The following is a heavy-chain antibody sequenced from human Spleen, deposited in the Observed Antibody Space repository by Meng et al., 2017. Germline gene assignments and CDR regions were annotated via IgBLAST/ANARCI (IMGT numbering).Heavy chain of an antibody. D-gene: IGHD6-25*01. CDR1: GYNFPDYY. J-gene: IGHJ4*02. Sequence: GQLVKVGAEAKRPGASVKVSCKPSGYNFPDYYIPWVRRAPGQGLEWMGRINPKSGDTHYAQKFQARVTMTGDTSISTAYMELSGLRSDDTAMYYCARDEDISAAGKLFGDYWGQGTLVTVSS. CDR3: ARDEDISAAGKLFGDY. V-gene: IGHV1-2*06. CDR2: INPKSGDT.